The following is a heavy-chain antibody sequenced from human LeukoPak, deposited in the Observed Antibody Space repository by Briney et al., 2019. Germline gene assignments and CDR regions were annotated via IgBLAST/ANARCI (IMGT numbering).Heavy chain of an antibody. CDR3: AKPPYSSSWYGRRGKGYYYGMDV. D-gene: IGHD6-13*01. J-gene: IGHJ6*02. CDR2: MSGSGGST. V-gene: IGHV3-23*01. Sequence: PGGSLRLSCAASGFTFSSYAMSWVRQAPGKGLEWVSAMSGSGGSTYYADSVKGRFTISRDNSKNTLYLQMNSLRAEDTAVYYCAKPPYSSSWYGRRGKGYYYGMDVWGQGTTVTVSS. CDR1: GFTFSSYA.